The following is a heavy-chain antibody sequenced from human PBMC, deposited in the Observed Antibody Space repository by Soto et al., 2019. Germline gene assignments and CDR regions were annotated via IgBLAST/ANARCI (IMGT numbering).Heavy chain of an antibody. D-gene: IGHD3-16*01. Sequence: QVQLAESGGGVVQPGTSLRLSCVGSGFTFRSYVIHWVRQAPGKGLEWVALTSYDGSNNFYGDSVKGRFTISRHNSRNTVELQMDSLRFEDTALYYCARWGTTGGLDVWGQGTLVSVSS. J-gene: IGHJ4*02. CDR2: TSYDGSNN. CDR3: ARWGTTGGLDV. CDR1: GFTFRSYV. V-gene: IGHV3-33*05.